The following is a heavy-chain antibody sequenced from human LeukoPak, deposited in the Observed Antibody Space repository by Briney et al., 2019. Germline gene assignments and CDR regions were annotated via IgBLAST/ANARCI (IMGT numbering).Heavy chain of an antibody. CDR2: INHSGST. CDR3: ARGWADYVDYFDY. V-gene: IGHV4-34*01. J-gene: IGHJ4*02. CDR1: GGSFSGYY. D-gene: IGHD3-10*02. Sequence: SETLSLTCAVYGGSFSGYYWSWIRQPPGKGLEWIGEINHSGSTNYNPSLQSRVTISVDTSKNQFSLKLSSVTAADTAVYYCARGWADYVDYFDYWGQGTLVTVSS.